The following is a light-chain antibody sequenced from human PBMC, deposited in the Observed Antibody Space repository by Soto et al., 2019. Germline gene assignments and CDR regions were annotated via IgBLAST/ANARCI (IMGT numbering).Light chain of an antibody. CDR1: QILVDRDGNTY. Sequence: DVVMTQSPLSLPVTLGQPASISCSSSQILVDRDGNTYFNWYQRRPGQPPRRLIYKISYRDSGVPDRFRGSGSGTYFTLKISRVEAEDVGFYYCMQGTLCPWTFGQGTKVEIK. J-gene: IGKJ1*01. V-gene: IGKV2-30*01. CDR3: MQGTLCPWT. CDR2: KIS.